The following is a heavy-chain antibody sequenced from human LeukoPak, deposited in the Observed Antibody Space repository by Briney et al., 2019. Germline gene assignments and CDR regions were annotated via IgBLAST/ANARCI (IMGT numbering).Heavy chain of an antibody. Sequence: PSETLSLTCAVYGGSFSGYYWSWIRQPPGKGLEWIGEINHSGSTNYNPSLKSRVTISVDTSKNQFSLKLSSVTAADTAVYFCARVSWFGVSSYYYYMDVWGKGTTVTVSS. CDR1: GGSFSGYY. CDR2: INHSGST. CDR3: ARVSWFGVSSYYYYMDV. D-gene: IGHD3-10*01. V-gene: IGHV4-34*01. J-gene: IGHJ6*03.